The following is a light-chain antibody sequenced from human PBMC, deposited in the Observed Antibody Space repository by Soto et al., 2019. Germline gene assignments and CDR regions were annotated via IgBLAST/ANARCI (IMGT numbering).Light chain of an antibody. CDR1: QGVSSAY. V-gene: IGKV3-20*01. J-gene: IGKJ4*02. CDR3: QHYDSSPRT. Sequence: ELVLTQSPAPLSSSAGERATLSCRASQGVSSAYLAWYQQKPGQAPILLIYGASNTATGTPDRLSGSGSGTDFTLTTSSLEPEDFEVYYCQHYDSSPRTFGEGTKVEIK. CDR2: GAS.